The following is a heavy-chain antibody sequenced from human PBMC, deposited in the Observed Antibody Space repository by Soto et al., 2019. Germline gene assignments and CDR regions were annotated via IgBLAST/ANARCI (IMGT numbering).Heavy chain of an antibody. Sequence: GGSLRLSCAASGFTFSSYWMSWVRQAPGKGLEWVANIKQDGSEKYYVDSVKGRFTISRDNAKNSLYLQMNSLRAEDTAVYYCAREQAVAGHRYYYYGMDVWGQGTTVTVSS. D-gene: IGHD6-19*01. CDR1: GFTFSSYW. J-gene: IGHJ6*02. V-gene: IGHV3-7*04. CDR2: IKQDGSEK. CDR3: AREQAVAGHRYYYYGMDV.